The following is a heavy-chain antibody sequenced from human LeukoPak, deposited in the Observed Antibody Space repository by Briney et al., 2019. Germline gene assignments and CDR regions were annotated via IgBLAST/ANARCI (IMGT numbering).Heavy chain of an antibody. D-gene: IGHD3-9*01. CDR2: IHYSGTT. CDR1: GGSIRGHY. J-gene: IGHJ6*03. V-gene: IGHV4-59*11. Sequence: SETLSLTCTVSGGSIRGHYWSWLRQPPGKGLEWIGYIHYSGTTNYNPSLERGVTISIDTSKNQFSLKLSSVTAADTAVYYCARDRRNDYDTLTGYYYYYMDVWGKGTTVTVSS. CDR3: ARDRRNDYDTLTGYYYYYMDV.